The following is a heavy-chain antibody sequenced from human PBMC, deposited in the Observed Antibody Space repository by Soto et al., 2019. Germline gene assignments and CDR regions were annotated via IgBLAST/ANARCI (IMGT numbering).Heavy chain of an antibody. V-gene: IGHV5-51*01. CDR3: ATYGDSNQGYYYYGMDV. CDR1: GYSFTSYW. CDR2: IYPGDSDT. D-gene: IGHD4-17*01. Sequence: GESLKISCKGSGYSFTSYWIGWVRQMPGKGLEWMGIIYPGDSDTRYSPSFQGQVTISADKSISTAYLQWSSLKASDTAMYSCATYGDSNQGYYYYGMDVWGQGTTVTVSS. J-gene: IGHJ6*02.